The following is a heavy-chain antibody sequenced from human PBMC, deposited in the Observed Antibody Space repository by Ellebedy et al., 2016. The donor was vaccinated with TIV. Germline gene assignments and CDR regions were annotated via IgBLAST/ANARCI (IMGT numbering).Heavy chain of an antibody. Sequence: GESLKISCAASGFTFSDYYMSWIRQAPGKGLEWVSYISSSGSTIYYADSVKGRFTISRDNAKNSLYLQMNSLRAEDTAVYYCARDRTTVSADFDYWGQGTLVTVSS. CDR2: ISSSGSTI. CDR1: GFTFSDYY. CDR3: ARDRTTVSADFDY. V-gene: IGHV3-11*04. J-gene: IGHJ4*02. D-gene: IGHD4-17*01.